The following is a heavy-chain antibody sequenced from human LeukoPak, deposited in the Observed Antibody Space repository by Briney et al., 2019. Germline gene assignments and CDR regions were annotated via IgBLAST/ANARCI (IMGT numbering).Heavy chain of an antibody. Sequence: SETLSLTCTVSGGSISTYYWSWIRQPPGKGLEWIGYIYYSGSTNYNPSLKSRVTISVDTSKNHFSLKLSSVTAADTAVYYCARHGGWYYYDSSGYMNWYFDLWGRGTLVTVSS. V-gene: IGHV4-59*08. CDR3: ARHGGWYYYDSSGYMNWYFDL. J-gene: IGHJ2*01. CDR2: IYYSGST. D-gene: IGHD3-22*01. CDR1: GGSISTYY.